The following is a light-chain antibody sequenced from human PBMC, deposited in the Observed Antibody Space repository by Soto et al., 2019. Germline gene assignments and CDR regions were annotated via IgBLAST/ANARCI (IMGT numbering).Light chain of an antibody. CDR2: DAS. V-gene: IGKV3-20*01. J-gene: IGKJ4*01. CDR1: QSIGYY. Sequence: ETVLKQSLATLSLTQGERATLHCRASQSIGYYLAWYQEKPGQAPRLLIYDASIRATGIPARFSGGGSGTDFTLTISRLEPEDFALYYCQLYGISPLPFAGVAKV. CDR3: QLYGISPLP.